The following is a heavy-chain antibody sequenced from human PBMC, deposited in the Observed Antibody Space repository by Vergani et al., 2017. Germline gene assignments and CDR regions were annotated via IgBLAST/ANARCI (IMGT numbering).Heavy chain of an antibody. CDR2: IKRDGTET. Sequence: EVHLLESGGGLVQSGGSLRLSCAASGFTFGDYYMAWIRLAPGKGLDWVASIKRDGTETFYVDSVKGRFTISRDNAKTTLYLQMNSLRDEDRGVYYCARDYLDFSGSGSPYYFDHWGQGTQVTVSS. J-gene: IGHJ4*02. V-gene: IGHV3-7*01. CDR1: GFTFGDYY. D-gene: IGHD3-10*01. CDR3: ARDYLDFSGSGSPYYFDH.